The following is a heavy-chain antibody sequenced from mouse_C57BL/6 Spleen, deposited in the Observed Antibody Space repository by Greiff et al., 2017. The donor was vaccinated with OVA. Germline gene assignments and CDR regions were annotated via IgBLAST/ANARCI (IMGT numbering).Heavy chain of an antibody. CDR1: GYTFTSYW. Sequence: QVQLQQPGAELVRPGSSVKLSCKASGYTFTSYWMDWVKQRPGQGLEWIGNIYPSDSETHYNQKFKDKATLTVDESSSTAYMQLSSLTSEDSAVYYCARGGEDRFDYWGQGTTLTVSS. J-gene: IGHJ2*01. V-gene: IGHV1-61*01. CDR2: IYPSDSET. CDR3: ARGGEDRFDY.